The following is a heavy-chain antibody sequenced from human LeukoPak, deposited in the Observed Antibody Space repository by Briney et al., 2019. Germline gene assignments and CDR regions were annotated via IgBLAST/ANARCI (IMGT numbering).Heavy chain of an antibody. J-gene: IGHJ4*02. CDR2: IIPILGIA. Sequence: SVKVSCKASGGTFSSYAISWLRQAPGQGLEWMGRIIPILGIANYAQKFQGRVTIAADKSTSTAYMELSSLRSEDTAVYYCARVGTVTTGAPYYFDYWGQGTLVTVSS. CDR3: ARVGTVTTGAPYYFDY. CDR1: GGTFSSYA. D-gene: IGHD4-17*01. V-gene: IGHV1-69*04.